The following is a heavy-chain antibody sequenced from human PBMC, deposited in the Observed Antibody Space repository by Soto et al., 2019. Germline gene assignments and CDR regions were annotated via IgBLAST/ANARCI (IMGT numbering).Heavy chain of an antibody. J-gene: IGHJ5*02. CDR3: ASQREDSSGYYGVNWFDP. CDR1: GYSFTSYW. D-gene: IGHD3-22*01. V-gene: IGHV5-10-1*01. CDR2: IDPSDSYT. Sequence: GESLKISCKGSGYSFTSYWISWVRQMPGKGLEWMGRIDPSDSYTNYSPSFQGHVTISADKSISTAYLQWSSLKASDTAMYYCASQREDSSGYYGVNWFDPWGQGTRVTVSS.